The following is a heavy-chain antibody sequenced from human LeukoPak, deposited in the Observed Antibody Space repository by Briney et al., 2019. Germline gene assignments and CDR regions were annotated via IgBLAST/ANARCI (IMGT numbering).Heavy chain of an antibody. CDR2: ISAYNGNT. CDR1: GGTFSSYA. J-gene: IGHJ3*02. Sequence: VASVKVSCKASGGTFSSYAISWVRQAPGQGLEWMGWISAYNGNTNYAQKLQGRVTMTTDTSTSTAYMELRSLRSDDTAVYYCASRTFYCSSTSCYDAFDIWGQGTMVTVSS. V-gene: IGHV1-18*01. D-gene: IGHD2-2*01. CDR3: ASRTFYCSSTSCYDAFDI.